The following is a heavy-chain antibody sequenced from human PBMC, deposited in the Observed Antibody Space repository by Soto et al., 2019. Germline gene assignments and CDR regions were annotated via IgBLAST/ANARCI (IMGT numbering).Heavy chain of an antibody. CDR3: AGRWVYYGSGTLYYYYGMDV. Sequence: SETLSLTCAVYGGSFSGYYWSWIRQPPGKGLEWIGEINHSGSTNYNPSLKSRVTISVDTSKNQFSLKLSSVTAADTAVYYCAGRWVYYGSGTLYYYYGMDVWGQGTTVTVSS. J-gene: IGHJ6*02. D-gene: IGHD3-10*01. CDR1: GGSFSGYY. CDR2: INHSGST. V-gene: IGHV4-34*01.